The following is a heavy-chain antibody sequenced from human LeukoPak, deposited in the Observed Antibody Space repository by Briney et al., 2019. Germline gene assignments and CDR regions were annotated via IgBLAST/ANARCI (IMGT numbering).Heavy chain of an antibody. Sequence: PSQTLSLTCTVSGGSISSGSYYWSWIRQPAGKGLEWIGRIYTSGSTSYNPSLKSRVTISGDTSKNQFSLKLSSVTAADTAVYYCAGNYYGSGSYYSEDRYWGQGTLVTVSS. D-gene: IGHD3-10*01. CDR2: IYTSGST. CDR3: AGNYYGSGSYYSEDRY. CDR1: GGSISSGSYY. J-gene: IGHJ4*02. V-gene: IGHV4-61*02.